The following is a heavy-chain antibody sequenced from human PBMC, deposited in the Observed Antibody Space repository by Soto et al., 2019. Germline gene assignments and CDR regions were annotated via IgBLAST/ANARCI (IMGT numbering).Heavy chain of an antibody. J-gene: IGHJ4*02. Sequence: QVQLVESGAEVKKPGASVKVSCKASGYTFTSYGISWVRQAPGQGLEWMGWISGHNGNKKYAQKLQGRVSMTTDTSTSTAYMELRSLRSDDTAVYYCARDLGQQLFDYWGQGTLVTVSS. D-gene: IGHD6-13*01. CDR1: GYTFTSYG. CDR2: ISGHNGNK. V-gene: IGHV1-18*01. CDR3: ARDLGQQLFDY.